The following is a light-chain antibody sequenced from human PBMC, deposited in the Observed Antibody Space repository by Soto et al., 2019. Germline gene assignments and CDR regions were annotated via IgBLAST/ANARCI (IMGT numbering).Light chain of an antibody. CDR1: SSNIGNNY. CDR3: GTWDSSLSAVV. CDR2: DNN. Sequence: QSVLTQPPSVSAAPGQKVTISCSGSSSNIGNNYVSWYQQLPGTAHKLLIYDNNKQPSGIPDRFYGSKSGTSATLGITGLQTGDEADYYCGTWDSSLSAVVFGGGTKVTVL. J-gene: IGLJ2*01. V-gene: IGLV1-51*01.